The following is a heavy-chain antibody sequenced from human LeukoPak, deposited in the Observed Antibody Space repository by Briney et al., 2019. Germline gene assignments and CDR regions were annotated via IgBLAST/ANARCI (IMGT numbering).Heavy chain of an antibody. CDR2: IYYSGST. J-gene: IGHJ5*02. CDR1: GGSISSSNYY. D-gene: IGHD3-22*01. CDR3: ARRFSYYYDSSGYLNWFDP. V-gene: IGHV4-39*01. Sequence: SETLSLTCTVSGGSISSSNYYWGWMRQAPGKGLEWIGSIYYSGSTYYNPSLKSRVTISVDTSKNQFSLNLSSVTAADTAVYYCARRFSYYYDSSGYLNWFDPWVQVTLVTVSS.